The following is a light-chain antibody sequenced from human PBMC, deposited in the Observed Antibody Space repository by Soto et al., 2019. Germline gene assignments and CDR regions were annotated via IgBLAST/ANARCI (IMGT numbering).Light chain of an antibody. Sequence: DIQMTQAPSSLSASVGDRVTITCRASQSISSYLNWYQQKPGRTPTLLIYAASSLQRGVPSRLRGSGSGTDFTRPISSRRPEVCATYYCQPSYSTPMYTLGQGTNLEIK. CDR1: QSISSY. V-gene: IGKV1-39*01. J-gene: IGKJ2*01. CDR3: QPSYSTPMYT. CDR2: AAS.